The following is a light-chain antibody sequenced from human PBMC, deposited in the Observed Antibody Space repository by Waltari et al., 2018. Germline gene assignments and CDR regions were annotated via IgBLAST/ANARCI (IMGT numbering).Light chain of an antibody. CDR3: QQSYSSPPEYT. V-gene: IGKV1-39*01. CDR2: DAS. Sequence: DLQMTQSPSSLSASVGDRVTITCRASQSIRSFLNWYQQKPGKAPALLIYDASSLHSGVPSRFRGSGSGTDFTLTISSLQPEDFATYYCQQSYSSPPEYTFAQGTKLEIK. J-gene: IGKJ2*01. CDR1: QSIRSF.